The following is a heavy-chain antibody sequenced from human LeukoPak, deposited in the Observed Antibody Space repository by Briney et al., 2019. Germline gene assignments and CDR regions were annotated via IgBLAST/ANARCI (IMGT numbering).Heavy chain of an antibody. D-gene: IGHD5-18*01. CDR1: GFTFSSDA. CDR2: ISGSGGRT. J-gene: IGHJ4*02. V-gene: IGHV3-23*01. Sequence: GGSLRLSCAASGFTFSSDAMSWVRRAPGKGLEWGSAISGSGGRTYYADSVKGRVTISRDNSKNTLYLHMNRLSAEDTAVYYCAKDPSGRGYSYGPDYWGQGTLVTVSS. CDR3: AKDPSGRGYSYGPDY.